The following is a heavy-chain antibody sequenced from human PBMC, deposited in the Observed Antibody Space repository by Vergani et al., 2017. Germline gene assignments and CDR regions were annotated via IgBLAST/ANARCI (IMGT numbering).Heavy chain of an antibody. CDR3: AGMHYYDSSGSEYFDL. Sequence: QVQLVESGGGLVKPGGSLRLSCAASGFTFSDYYMSWIRQAPGKGLEGGSNISSSGSTIYYADPVKGRLTISRDNAKNSLYPQMNSLRAEDSAVYYWAGMHYYDSSGSEYFDLWGRGTLVTVSS. CDR2: ISSSGSTI. J-gene: IGHJ2*01. D-gene: IGHD3-22*01. V-gene: IGHV3-11*01. CDR1: GFTFSDYY.